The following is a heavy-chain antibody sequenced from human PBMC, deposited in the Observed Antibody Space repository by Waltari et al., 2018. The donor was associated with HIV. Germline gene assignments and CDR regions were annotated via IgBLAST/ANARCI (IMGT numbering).Heavy chain of an antibody. CDR1: GGSISSDNAY. CDR3: ARPARDIGGGSNFDS. D-gene: IGHD2-15*01. J-gene: IGHJ4*02. V-gene: IGHV4-39*01. Sequence: QLQLQESGPGLVKASETLSLTCTVSGGSISSDNAYWGWIRQPPGKGLEWSGNIFYPGGTYYNPSLKSRLTMSVDTSKNQFSLKLSSVTAADTALYYCARPARDIGGGSNFDSWGQGTLVTVSS. CDR2: IFYPGGT.